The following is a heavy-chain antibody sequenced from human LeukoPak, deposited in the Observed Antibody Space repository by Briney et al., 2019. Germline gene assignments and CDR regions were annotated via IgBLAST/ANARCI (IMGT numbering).Heavy chain of an antibody. Sequence: GGSLRLSCAASGFTFSSCGMSWVRQTPGKGPEWVSGISSSSSTTYYVDSVKGRFTISRDNSKNTLYLQMNSLRADDTAVYYCAKRGLMGFDYWGQGTLVTVSS. CDR2: ISSSSSTT. CDR3: AKRGLMGFDY. V-gene: IGHV3-23*01. CDR1: GFTFSSCG. J-gene: IGHJ4*02. D-gene: IGHD3-10*01.